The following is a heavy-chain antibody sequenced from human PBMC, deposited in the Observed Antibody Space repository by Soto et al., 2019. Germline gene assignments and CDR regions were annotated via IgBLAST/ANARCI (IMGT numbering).Heavy chain of an antibody. CDR2: ISYDGSNK. D-gene: IGHD4-17*01. CDR3: AKLVGTVTIDY. CDR1: GFTFSSYG. Sequence: QVQLVESGGGVVQPGRSLRLSCAASGFTFSSYGMHWVRQAPGKGLEWVAVISYDGSNKYYADSVKGRFTISRDNSKNTLYLQMNRLRAEDTAVYYCAKLVGTVTIDYWGQGTLVTVSS. V-gene: IGHV3-30*18. J-gene: IGHJ4*02.